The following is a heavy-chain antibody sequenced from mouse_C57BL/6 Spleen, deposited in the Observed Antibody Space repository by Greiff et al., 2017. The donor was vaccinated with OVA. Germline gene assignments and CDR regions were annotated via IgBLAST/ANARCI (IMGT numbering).Heavy chain of an antibody. J-gene: IGHJ1*03. Sequence: EVKLVESGGGLVKPGGSLKLSCAASGFTFSDYGMHWVRQAPEKGLEWVAYISSGSSTIYYADTVKGRFTISRDNAKNTLFLQMASLRSEDTAMYYCARAYDYDSWYFDVWGTGTTVTVSS. D-gene: IGHD2-4*01. CDR3: ARAYDYDSWYFDV. V-gene: IGHV5-17*01. CDR2: ISSGSSTI. CDR1: GFTFSDYG.